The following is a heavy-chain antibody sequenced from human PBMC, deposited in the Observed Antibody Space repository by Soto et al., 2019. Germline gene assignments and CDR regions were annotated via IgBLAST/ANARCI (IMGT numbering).Heavy chain of an antibody. CDR2: IYSGGST. V-gene: IGHV3-53*01. CDR3: ARDWYLNY. CDR1: RFTFSNY. Sequence: GGSLRLFCAASRFTFSNYMSWVRQAPGKGLEWVSVIYSGGSTYYADSVKGRFTISRDNSKNTLYLQMNSLRAEDTAVYYCARDWYLNYWGQGTLVTVSS. J-gene: IGHJ4*02.